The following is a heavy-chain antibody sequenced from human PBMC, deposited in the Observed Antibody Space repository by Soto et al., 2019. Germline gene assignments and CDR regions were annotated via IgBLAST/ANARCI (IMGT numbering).Heavy chain of an antibody. V-gene: IGHV1-69*12. CDR3: ARDARHDFWSGYYHYYGMYV. D-gene: IGHD3-3*01. J-gene: IGHJ6*02. CDR2: IIPIFGTA. Sequence: QVQLVQSGAEVKKPGSSVKVSCKASGGTFSSYAISWVRQAPGQGLEWMGGIIPIFGTANYAQKFQGRVTITADESTSTAYRELSRLRSEDTAVYYCARDARHDFWSGYYHYYGMYVWGQGTTVTVSS. CDR1: GGTFSSYA.